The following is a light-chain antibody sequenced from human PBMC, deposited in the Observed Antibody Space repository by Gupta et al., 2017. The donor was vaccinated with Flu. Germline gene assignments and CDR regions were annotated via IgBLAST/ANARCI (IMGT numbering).Light chain of an antibody. V-gene: IGLV8-61*01. CDR2: TTN. CDR1: SGSVSTTYY. J-gene: IGLJ3*02. Sequence: QTVVTQEPSFSVSPGGTVTLTCGLSSGSVSTTYYPSWYQQTPGQAPRTLIYTTNIRSSGVPDRFSGSILGNKAALTITGAQADDESDYYCVLYMGGGLWVFGGGTKLTVL. CDR3: VLYMGGGLWV.